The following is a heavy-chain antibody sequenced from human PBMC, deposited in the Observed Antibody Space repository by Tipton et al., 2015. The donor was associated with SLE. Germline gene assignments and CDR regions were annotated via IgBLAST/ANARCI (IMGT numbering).Heavy chain of an antibody. Sequence: TLSLTCAVSGYSISTSDSNWWGWIRQPPGKGLEWIGYIYYRGTAYYNPSLRSRVTVSVDTSKNQFSLKLSSVTAADTAVYYCARHLGVIVAFEVWGQGTVLTVSS. V-gene: IGHV4-28*01. D-gene: IGHD3-10*01. J-gene: IGHJ3*01. CDR1: GYSISTSDSNW. CDR2: IYYRGTA. CDR3: ARHLGVIVAFEV.